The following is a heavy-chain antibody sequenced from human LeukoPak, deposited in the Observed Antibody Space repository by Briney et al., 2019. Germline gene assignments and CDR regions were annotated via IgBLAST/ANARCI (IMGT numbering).Heavy chain of an antibody. V-gene: IGHV1-8*01. CDR1: GHTFTSYD. D-gene: IGHD1-26*01. Sequence: ASVKVSCKASGHTFTSYDINWVRQATGQGLEWMGWMNPNSGNTGYAQKFQGRVTMTRNTSISTAYMELSSLRSEDTAVYYCATESQASYYYGMDVWGQGTTVTVSS. J-gene: IGHJ6*02. CDR2: MNPNSGNT. CDR3: ATESQASYYYGMDV.